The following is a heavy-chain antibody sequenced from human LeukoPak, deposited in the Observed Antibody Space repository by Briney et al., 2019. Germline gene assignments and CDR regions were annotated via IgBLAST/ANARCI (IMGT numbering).Heavy chain of an antibody. CDR1: GGSISSSSDY. V-gene: IGHV4-39*01. CDR3: VLATSSSSYYYYYMDV. J-gene: IGHJ6*03. D-gene: IGHD6-6*01. Sequence: SETLSLTCTVSGGSISSSSDYWGWIRQPPGKGLEWTGSIYYSGSTYYNPSLKSRVTISVDTSKNQFSLKLSSVTAADTAVYYCVLATSSSSYYYYYMDVWGKGTTVTVSS. CDR2: IYYSGST.